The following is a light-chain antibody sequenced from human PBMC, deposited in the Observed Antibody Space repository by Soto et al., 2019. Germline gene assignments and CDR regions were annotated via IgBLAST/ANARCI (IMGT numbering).Light chain of an antibody. CDR1: SSDVGDHNY. V-gene: IGLV2-14*03. Sequence: QPASVSGSPGQSITISCTGTSSDVGDHNYVSWYQQQPGKAPKLMIYAVSNRPSGVSNRFSGSKSGTTASLTVSGLQAEDEADYYCSSYTTSSAVIFGGGTKLTVL. CDR3: SSYTTSSAVI. CDR2: AVS. J-gene: IGLJ2*01.